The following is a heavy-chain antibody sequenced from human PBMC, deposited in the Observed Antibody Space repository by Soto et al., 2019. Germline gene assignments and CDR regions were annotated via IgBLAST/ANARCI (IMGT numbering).Heavy chain of an antibody. CDR3: AITVSGSADY. CDR1: GYSFTSYW. J-gene: IGHJ4*02. Sequence: PGESLKISCKGSGYSFTSYWIGWVRQMPGKGLEWMGIIYPGDSDTRYSTSFQGQVTISADKTISTANQQRSSFMFLYIAMYYCAITVSGSADYWGQGTLVTVSS. CDR2: IYPGDSDT. D-gene: IGHD2-8*02. V-gene: IGHV5-51*01.